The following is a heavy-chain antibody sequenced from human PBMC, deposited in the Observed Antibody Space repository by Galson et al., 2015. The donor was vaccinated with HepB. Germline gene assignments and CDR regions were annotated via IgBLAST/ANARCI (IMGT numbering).Heavy chain of an antibody. CDR3: ARYISLSRYFDY. V-gene: IGHV1-69*02. CDR2: IIPIFGIA. Sequence: FSSYTISWVRQAPGQGLEWMGRIIPIFGIANYAQKFQGRVTITADKSTSTAYMELSSLRSEDTAVYYCARYISLSRYFDYWGQGTLVTVSS. CDR1: FSSYT. D-gene: IGHD3-9*01. J-gene: IGHJ4*02.